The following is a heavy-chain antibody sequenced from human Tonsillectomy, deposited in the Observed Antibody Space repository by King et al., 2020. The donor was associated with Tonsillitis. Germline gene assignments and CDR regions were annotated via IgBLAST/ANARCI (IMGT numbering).Heavy chain of an antibody. J-gene: IGHJ6*03. Sequence: QLVQSGAEVKKPGSSVKVSCKASGGTFSSYAISWVRQAPGQGLEWFGRIIPTFGIANYAQKIQGRVTITADKSTSTASMELRSLRSEDTAVYYCASLTSLEDYYYMDGWGKGTTVTVSS. D-gene: IGHD4/OR15-4a*01. CDR1: GGTFSSYA. V-gene: IGHV1-69*04. CDR2: IIPTFGIA. CDR3: ASLTSLEDYYYMDG.